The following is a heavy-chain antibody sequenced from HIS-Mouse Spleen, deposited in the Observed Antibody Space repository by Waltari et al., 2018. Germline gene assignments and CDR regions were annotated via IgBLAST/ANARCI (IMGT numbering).Heavy chain of an antibody. CDR3: ARGLRGDSED. V-gene: IGHV4-34*01. CDR2: INHSGST. Sequence: QVQLQQWGAGLLKPSETLSLTCAVYGGSFSGYYWCWIRQPPGKGLEWIGEINHSGSTNYNPSLKSRVTISVDTSKNQFSLKLSSVTAADTAVYYCARGLRGDSEDWGQGTLVTVSS. J-gene: IGHJ4*02. CDR1: GGSFSGYY. D-gene: IGHD3-16*01.